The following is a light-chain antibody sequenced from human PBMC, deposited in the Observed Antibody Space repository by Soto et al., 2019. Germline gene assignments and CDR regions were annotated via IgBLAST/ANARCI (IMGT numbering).Light chain of an antibody. Sequence: DIQMTQSPSSLSASVGDRVTMTFRASQDINNFLAWFQQKPGRAPKTLIFAASRLHSGIPSRFSGSGSGTTFTLTISSLQPEDLATYYCQQYNSYSTFGPGTKVDIK. J-gene: IGKJ3*01. CDR3: QQYNSYST. CDR1: QDINNF. V-gene: IGKV1-16*01. CDR2: AAS.